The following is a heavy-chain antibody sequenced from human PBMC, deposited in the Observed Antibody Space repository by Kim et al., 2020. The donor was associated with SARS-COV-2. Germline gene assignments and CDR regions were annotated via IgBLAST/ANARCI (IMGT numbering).Heavy chain of an antibody. V-gene: IGHV1-18*01. J-gene: IGHJ5*02. Sequence: YAQKLQGRVTMTTDTSTSTAYMELRSLRSDDTAVYYCARDPGGSYSWFDPWGQGTLVTVSS. D-gene: IGHD1-26*01. CDR3: ARDPGGSYSWFDP.